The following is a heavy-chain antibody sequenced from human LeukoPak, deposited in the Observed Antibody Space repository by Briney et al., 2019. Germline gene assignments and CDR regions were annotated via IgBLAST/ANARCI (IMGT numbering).Heavy chain of an antibody. V-gene: IGHV1-18*01. CDR2: INTYNGDT. CDR3: ARGGAYFDY. Sequence: ASVKVSCKASGYTFTNYGISWVRQAPGQGLEWMGWINTYNGDTNYAQKFQDTVTMTTDTSISTAYMELSGLRSDDTAVYYCARGGAYFDYWGQGTLVTVSS. D-gene: IGHD4/OR15-4a*01. J-gene: IGHJ4*02. CDR1: GYTFTNYG.